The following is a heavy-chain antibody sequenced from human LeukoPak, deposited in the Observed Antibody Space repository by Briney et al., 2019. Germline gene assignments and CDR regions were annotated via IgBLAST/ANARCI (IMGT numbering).Heavy chain of an antibody. CDR1: GFTFSSSA. V-gene: IGHV3-23*01. J-gene: IGHJ4*02. CDR2: ISSSGGST. D-gene: IGHD2-21*02. CDR3: AKAFLSIVVVTAYDY. Sequence: GGSLRISCAASGFTFSSSAMSWVRQAPGKGLEWVSVISSSGGSTYYADSVKGRFTIFRDNSKNTLYLQMSSLRAEDTAVYYCAKAFLSIVVVTAYDYWGQGTLVTVSS.